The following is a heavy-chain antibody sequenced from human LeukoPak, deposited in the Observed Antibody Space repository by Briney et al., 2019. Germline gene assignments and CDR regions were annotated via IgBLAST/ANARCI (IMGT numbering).Heavy chain of an antibody. J-gene: IGHJ6*02. CDR2: ISRSGSTI. V-gene: IGHV3-11*01. Sequence: GGSLRLSCAASGFTFSDYYMSWIRQAPGKGLEWVSYISRSGSTIYYADSVKGRFTISRDNAKNSLYLQMNSLRAEDTAVYCCARGTSRYYDFWSGYPYYGMDVWGQGTTVTVSS. CDR1: GFTFSDYY. D-gene: IGHD3-3*01. CDR3: ARGTSRYYDFWSGYPYYGMDV.